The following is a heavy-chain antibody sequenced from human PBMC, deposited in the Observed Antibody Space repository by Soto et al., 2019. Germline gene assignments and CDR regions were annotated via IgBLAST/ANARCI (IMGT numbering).Heavy chain of an antibody. CDR1: GFTFSRYG. CDR2: ISGRDGTT. J-gene: IGHJ4*02. CDR3: AKDVNLGY. Sequence: PGGSLRLSCEASGFTFSRYGMSWVRQAPGRGLEWVSAISGRDGTTGYADAVKGRFTISRDNSKNTLYLQMNSLRAEDTAVYYCAKDVNLGYWGQGILVTVSS. V-gene: IGHV3-23*01.